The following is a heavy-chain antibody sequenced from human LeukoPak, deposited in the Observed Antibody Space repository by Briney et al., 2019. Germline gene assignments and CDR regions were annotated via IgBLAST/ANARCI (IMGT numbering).Heavy chain of an antibody. CDR2: IKQDGNEK. CDR1: GCRFNTYW. V-gene: IGHV3-7*01. CDR3: ARDTLGEGEDANYAVYYFDY. Sequence: PGGSLRLSCAASGCRFNTYWMSWVRQAPGKGLEWVANIKQDGNEKYYADSVKGRFTISRDNGKNSLDLQMNSLRADDTAVYYCARDTLGEGEDANYAVYYFDYWGQGTVVTVSS. D-gene: IGHD4/OR15-4a*01. J-gene: IGHJ4*02.